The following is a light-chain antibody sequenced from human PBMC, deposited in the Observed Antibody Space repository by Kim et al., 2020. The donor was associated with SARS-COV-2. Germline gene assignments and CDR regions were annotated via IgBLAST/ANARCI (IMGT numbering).Light chain of an antibody. CDR3: QQSYSTPYT. Sequence: SASVGDRVNITCRASQSIRSYLMWSQQKPGRAPTLLIYAASSLQSGVTSRFSGSGSETDFTLTISSLQPEYFATYYCQQSYSTPYTFAQGTTLEIK. J-gene: IGKJ2*01. CDR1: QSIRSY. CDR2: AAS. V-gene: IGKV1-39*01.